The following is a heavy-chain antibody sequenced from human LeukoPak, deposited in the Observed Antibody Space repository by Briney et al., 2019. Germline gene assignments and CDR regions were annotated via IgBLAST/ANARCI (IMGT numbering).Heavy chain of an antibody. Sequence: QPGGSLRLSCAASGFTFSTYDMHWVRQATGKGLEWVSGIGKAGDTYYAGSVKGRFTISRENAKNSLYLQMNSLRAGDTAVYYCVRDASGHGLDVWGQGTTVTVSS. CDR3: VRDASGHGLDV. V-gene: IGHV3-13*04. CDR2: IGKAGDT. CDR1: GFTFSTYD. D-gene: IGHD5-12*01. J-gene: IGHJ6*02.